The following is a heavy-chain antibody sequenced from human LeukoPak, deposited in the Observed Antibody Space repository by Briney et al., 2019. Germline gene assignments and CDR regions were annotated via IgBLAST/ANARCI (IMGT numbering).Heavy chain of an antibody. J-gene: IGHJ4*02. CDR1: GGSISSYY. CDR3: ARLNRNDYGGNSRVDY. CDR2: IYYSGST. Sequence: SETLSLTCAASGGSISSYYWSWIRQPPGKGLEWIGYIYYSGSTNYNPSLKSRVTISVDTSKNQFSLKLSSVTAADTAVYYCARLNRNDYGGNSRVDYWGQGTLVTVSS. V-gene: IGHV4-59*01. D-gene: IGHD4-23*01.